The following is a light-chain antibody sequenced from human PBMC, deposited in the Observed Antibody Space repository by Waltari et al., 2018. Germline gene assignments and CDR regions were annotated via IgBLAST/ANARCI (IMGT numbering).Light chain of an antibody. CDR2: WAS. Sequence: DIVMTQSPDSLAVSLGERATINCKSSQSVLYSSNNKNYLAWYQQKPGQPPKPLIYWASTRESGVPDRFSGSGSGTDFTLTISSLQAEDVAVYYCQQYYSTLTFGGGTKVEIK. CDR3: QQYYSTLT. V-gene: IGKV4-1*01. J-gene: IGKJ4*01. CDR1: QSVLYSSNNKNY.